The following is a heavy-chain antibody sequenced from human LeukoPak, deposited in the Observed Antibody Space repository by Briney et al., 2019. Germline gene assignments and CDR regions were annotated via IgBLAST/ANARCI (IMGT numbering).Heavy chain of an antibody. CDR2: IYHSGST. Sequence: PSQTLSLTCTVSGGSISSGGYYWSWIRQPPGKGLEWIGYIYHSGSTYYNPSLKGRVTISVDRSKNQFSLKLSSVTAADTAVYYCARVATGTTADIWGQGTMVTVSS. CDR3: ARVATGTTADI. V-gene: IGHV4-30-2*01. D-gene: IGHD1-1*01. J-gene: IGHJ3*02. CDR1: GGSISSGGYY.